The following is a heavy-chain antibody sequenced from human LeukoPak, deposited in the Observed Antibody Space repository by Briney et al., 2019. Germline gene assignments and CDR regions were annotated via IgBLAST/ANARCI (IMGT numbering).Heavy chain of an antibody. D-gene: IGHD2-2*01. CDR1: GGSFSGYY. Sequence: SETLSLTCAVYGGSFSGYYWSWIRQPPGKGLEWIGEINHSGSTNYNPSLKSRVTISVDTSKNQFSLKLSSVTAADTAVYYCARGSDCSSTSCYGDYYFDYWGQGTLVTVSS. V-gene: IGHV4-34*01. CDR2: INHSGST. J-gene: IGHJ4*02. CDR3: ARGSDCSSTSCYGDYYFDY.